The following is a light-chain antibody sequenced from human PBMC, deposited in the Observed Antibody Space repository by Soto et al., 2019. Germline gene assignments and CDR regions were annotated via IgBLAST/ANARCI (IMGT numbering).Light chain of an antibody. CDR1: SSDVGGYNY. Sequence: QSALTQPPSASGSPGQSVTISCTGTSSDVGGYNYVSWYQRHPGKAPKLMIFEVTKRPSGVPDRFSGSKSGNTASLTVSGLQAEDEGDYYCSAYTARSTLVFGGGTKVTVL. J-gene: IGLJ3*02. V-gene: IGLV2-8*01. CDR3: SAYTARSTLV. CDR2: EVT.